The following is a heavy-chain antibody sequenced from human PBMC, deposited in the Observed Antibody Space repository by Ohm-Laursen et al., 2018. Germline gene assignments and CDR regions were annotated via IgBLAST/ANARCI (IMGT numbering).Heavy chain of an antibody. CDR2: LSGSGDST. CDR1: GFTFSSYA. D-gene: IGHD3-10*01. J-gene: IGHJ5*02. Sequence: SLRLSCSASGFTFSSYAMSWVRQAPGKGLEWVSALSGSGDSTYYADSVKGRFTISRDNSKNTLYLQMNSLRAEDTAVYYCAKLPRGYYGSGSYYNWFDPWGQGTLVTVSS. CDR3: AKLPRGYYGSGSYYNWFDP. V-gene: IGHV3-23*01.